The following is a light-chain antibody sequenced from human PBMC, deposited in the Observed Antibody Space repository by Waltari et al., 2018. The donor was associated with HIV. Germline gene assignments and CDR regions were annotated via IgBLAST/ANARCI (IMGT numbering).Light chain of an antibody. CDR1: TPDVGSSNY. Sequence: QSALTQPASVSGPPRQSIPISCPGPTPDVGSSNYVSWHQQHPGEAPKLIIHDVIDRPSGISNRFSGSKSGNTASLTISGLQTEDEADYYCSSYTSSSTYVFGTGTRVTVL. J-gene: IGLJ1*01. V-gene: IGLV2-14*01. CDR2: DVI. CDR3: SSYTSSSTYV.